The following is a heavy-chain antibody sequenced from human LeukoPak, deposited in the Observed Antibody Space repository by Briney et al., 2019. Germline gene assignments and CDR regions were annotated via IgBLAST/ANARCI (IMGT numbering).Heavy chain of an antibody. CDR1: GYTFTSYD. CDR3: ARGLEGFLASGDYYYYGMDV. V-gene: IGHV1-8*01. CDR2: MNPNSGNT. D-gene: IGHD3-3*01. J-gene: IGHJ6*02. Sequence: ASVKVSCKASGYTFTSYDINWVRQATGQGLEWMGWMNPNSGNTGYAQKFQGRVTMTRNTSISTAYMELSSLRSEGTAVYYCARGLEGFLASGDYYYYGMDVWGQGTTVTVSS.